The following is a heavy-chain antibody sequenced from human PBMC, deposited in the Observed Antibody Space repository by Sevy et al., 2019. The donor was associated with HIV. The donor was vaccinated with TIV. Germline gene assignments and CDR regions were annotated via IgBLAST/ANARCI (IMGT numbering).Heavy chain of an antibody. CDR1: GFTFSSYW. J-gene: IGHJ6*02. V-gene: IGHV3-7*01. Sequence: GGSVRLSCAASGFTFSSYWMSWVRQAPGKGLEWVANIKQDGSEKYYVDSVKGRFTISRDNAKNSLYLQMNSLRAEDTAVYYCAGDLSYSSSWYYYYYYGMDVWGQGTTVTVSS. D-gene: IGHD6-13*01. CDR2: IKQDGSEK. CDR3: AGDLSYSSSWYYYYYYGMDV.